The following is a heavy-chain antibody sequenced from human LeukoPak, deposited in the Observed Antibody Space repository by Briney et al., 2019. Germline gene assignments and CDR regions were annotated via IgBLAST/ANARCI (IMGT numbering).Heavy chain of an antibody. Sequence: GGSLRLSCGAPGFIFSRYWMTWVRQAPGKGLEWVAHIKEDGSEEYYVDSVKGRFTISRDNAKNSLYLQMNSLRAEDTAVYYCATVGLNYGLVYWGQGTLVTASS. J-gene: IGHJ4*02. CDR3: ATVGLNYGLVY. V-gene: IGHV3-7*01. CDR2: IKEDGSEE. D-gene: IGHD3-10*01. CDR1: GFIFSRYW.